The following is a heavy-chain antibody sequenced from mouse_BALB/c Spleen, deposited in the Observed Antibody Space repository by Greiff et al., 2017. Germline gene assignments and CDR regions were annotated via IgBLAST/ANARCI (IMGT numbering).Heavy chain of an antibody. Sequence: QVQLQQSGAELVRPGTSVKVSCKASGYAFTNYLIEWVKQRPGQGLEWIGVINPGSGGTNYNEKFKGKATLTADKSSSTAYMQLSSLTSDDSAVYFCARRDYYGSKYFDVWGAGTTVTVSS. CDR2: INPGSGGT. CDR1: GYAFTNYL. CDR3: ARRDYYGSKYFDV. J-gene: IGHJ1*01. V-gene: IGHV1-54*01. D-gene: IGHD1-1*01.